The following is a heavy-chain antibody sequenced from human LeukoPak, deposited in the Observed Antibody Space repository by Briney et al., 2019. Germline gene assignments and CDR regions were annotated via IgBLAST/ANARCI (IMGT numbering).Heavy chain of an antibody. CDR2: ISVYNGNT. D-gene: IGHD3-16*01. CDR1: GYSFTNYG. V-gene: IGHV1-18*01. J-gene: IGHJ3*02. CDR3: ARDPSLGLYTGGMEAFDI. Sequence: ASVNVSCKASGYSFTNYGISWVRQAPGQGLEWMGWISVYNGNTNYAQMFQGRVTMTTDTSTSTAYMELRSLRSDDTAMYYCARDPSLGLYTGGMEAFDIWGQGTMVTVSS.